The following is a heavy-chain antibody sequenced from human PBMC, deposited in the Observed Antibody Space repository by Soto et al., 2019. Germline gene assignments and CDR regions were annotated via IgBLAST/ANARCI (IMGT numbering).Heavy chain of an antibody. D-gene: IGHD2-2*01. CDR1: GGTFSSYT. Sequence: QVQLVQSGAEVKKPGSSVKVSCKASGGTFSSYTISWVRQAPGQGLEWMGRIIPILGIANYAQKFQGRVTITADKSTSTAYMELSSLRSEDTAVYYCARVEGYCSSTSCYVDYWGQGTLLTVSS. CDR3: ARVEGYCSSTSCYVDY. CDR2: IIPILGIA. J-gene: IGHJ4*02. V-gene: IGHV1-69*02.